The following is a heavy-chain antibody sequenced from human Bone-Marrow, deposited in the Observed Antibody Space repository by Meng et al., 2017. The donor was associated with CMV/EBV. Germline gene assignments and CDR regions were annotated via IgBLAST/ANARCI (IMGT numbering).Heavy chain of an antibody. V-gene: IGHV3-21*01. CDR1: GFTFSSHS. Sequence: GESPKISCAASGFTFSSHSMNWVRQAPGKGLEWVASISNSGAYIYYSDSVKGRFTISRDNAQNSLFLHMDSLRAEDSAVYYCARDVSPRSSAYFAIYYFYALDVWGQGTTVTSP. D-gene: IGHD2-21*01. J-gene: IGHJ6*02. CDR3: ARDVSPRSSAYFAIYYFYALDV. CDR2: ISNSGAYI.